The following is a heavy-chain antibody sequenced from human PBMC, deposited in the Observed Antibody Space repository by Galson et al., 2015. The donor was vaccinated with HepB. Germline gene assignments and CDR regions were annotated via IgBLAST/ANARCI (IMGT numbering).Heavy chain of an antibody. D-gene: IGHD3-9*01. CDR2: ISTKRGNT. CDR1: GYTSNKYG. CDR3: ARDVDWALDY. Sequence: SVKVSCKASGYTSNKYGISWVRQAPGQGLEWMGWISTKRGNTKHAQNFQGRVTMTTETSTNTAYMGLRSLRSADTAVYYCARDVDWALDYWGQGTLVTVSS. V-gene: IGHV1-18*01. J-gene: IGHJ4*02.